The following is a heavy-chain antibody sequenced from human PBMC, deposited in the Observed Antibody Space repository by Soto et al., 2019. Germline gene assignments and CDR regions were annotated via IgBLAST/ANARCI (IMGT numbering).Heavy chain of an antibody. CDR1: GYSFTSYW. CDR3: AGHMVDADFWSGYYFEVYAFDI. J-gene: IGHJ3*02. D-gene: IGHD3-3*01. CDR2: IYPGDSDT. V-gene: IGHV5-51*01. Sequence: LGESLKISCKGSGYSFTSYWIGWVRQMPGKGLEWMGIIYPGDSDTRYSPSFQGQVTISADKSISTAYLQWSSLKASDTAMYYCAGHMVDADFWSGYYFEVYAFDIWGQGTMVTVSS.